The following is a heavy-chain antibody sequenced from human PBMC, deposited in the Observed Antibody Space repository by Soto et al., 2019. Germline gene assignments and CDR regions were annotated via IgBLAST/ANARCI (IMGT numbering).Heavy chain of an antibody. CDR2: ISSSSSYI. V-gene: IGHV3-21*01. Sequence: SGGSLRLSCAASGFTFSSYSMNWVRQAPGKGLEWVSSISSSSSYIYYADSVKGRFTISRDNAKNSLYLQMNSLRAEDTAVYYCATGKYDSGSSWFDPWGQGTLVTVSS. CDR3: ATGKYDSGSSWFDP. J-gene: IGHJ5*02. D-gene: IGHD1-26*01. CDR1: GFTFSSYS.